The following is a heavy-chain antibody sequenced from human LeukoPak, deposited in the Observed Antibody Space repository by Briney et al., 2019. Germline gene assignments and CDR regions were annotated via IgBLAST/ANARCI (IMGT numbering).Heavy chain of an antibody. CDR1: GFTFSSYS. CDR2: ISSSSSYI. CDR3: ARYSGSYRPGFDY. V-gene: IGHV3-21*01. D-gene: IGHD1-26*01. Sequence: GGSLRLSCAASGFTFSSYSMNWVRQAPGKGLEWVSSISSSSSYIYYADSVKGRFTISRDNAKNSLYLQMNSLRAEDTAVYYCARYSGSYRPGFDYWGQGTLVTVSS. J-gene: IGHJ4*02.